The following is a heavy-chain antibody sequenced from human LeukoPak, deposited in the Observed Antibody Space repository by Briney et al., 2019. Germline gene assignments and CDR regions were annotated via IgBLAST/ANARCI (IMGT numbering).Heavy chain of an antibody. D-gene: IGHD6-13*01. Sequence: GSSVQVSCKASGGTFSSYAISWVRQAPGQGLEWMGRIIPIFGTANYAQKFQGRVTITTDESTSTAYMELSSLRSEDTAVYYCARDWEYSSSWYVSGFDPWGQGTLVTVSS. V-gene: IGHV1-69*05. CDR1: GGTFSSYA. CDR3: ARDWEYSSSWYVSGFDP. CDR2: IIPIFGTA. J-gene: IGHJ5*02.